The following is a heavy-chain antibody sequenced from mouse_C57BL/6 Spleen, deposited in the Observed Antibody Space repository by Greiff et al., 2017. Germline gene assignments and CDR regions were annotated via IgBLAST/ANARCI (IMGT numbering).Heavy chain of an antibody. V-gene: IGHV1-15*01. CDR1: GYTFTDYE. Sequence: QVQLQQSGAELVRPGASVTLSCKASGYTFTDYEMHWVKQTPVHGLEWIGAIDPETGGTAYNQKFKGKAILTADKSSSTAYMELRSLTSEDSAVYYCTTEDHGSSRYFDYWGQGTTLTVSS. D-gene: IGHD1-1*01. CDR3: TTEDHGSSRYFDY. J-gene: IGHJ2*01. CDR2: IDPETGGT.